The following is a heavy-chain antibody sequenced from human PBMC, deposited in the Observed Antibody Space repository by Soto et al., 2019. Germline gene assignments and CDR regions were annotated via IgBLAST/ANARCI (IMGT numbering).Heavy chain of an antibody. V-gene: IGHV3-53*01. CDR1: GFTVSSNY. J-gene: IGHJ6*02. D-gene: IGHD1-26*01. CDR3: ARGEGAYYYYGMDV. CDR2: IYSGGST. Sequence: HPGGSLRLSCAASGFTVSSNYMSWVRQAPGKGLEWVSVIYSGGSTYYADSVKGRFTISRDNSKNTLYLQMNSLRAEGTAVYYCARGEGAYYYYGMDVWGQGTTVTVSS.